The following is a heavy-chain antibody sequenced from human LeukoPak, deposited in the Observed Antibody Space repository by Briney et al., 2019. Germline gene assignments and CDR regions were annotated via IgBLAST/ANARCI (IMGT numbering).Heavy chain of an antibody. Sequence: SVKVSCKASGGTFSSYAISWVRQAPGQGLEWMGGIIPIFGTANYAQKFQGRVTITADESTSTAYMELSSLRSEDTAVYYCARGKGDIVVVPAAIYFDYWGQGTLVTVSS. D-gene: IGHD2-2*01. CDR3: ARGKGDIVVVPAAIYFDY. CDR2: IIPIFGTA. J-gene: IGHJ4*02. CDR1: GGTFSSYA. V-gene: IGHV1-69*13.